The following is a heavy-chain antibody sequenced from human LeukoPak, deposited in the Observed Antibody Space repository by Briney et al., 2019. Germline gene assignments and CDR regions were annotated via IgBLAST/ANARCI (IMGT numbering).Heavy chain of an antibody. V-gene: IGHV1-8*01. D-gene: IGHD1-7*01. Sequence: GASVKVSCKASGYTFTSYDINWVRQATGQGLEWMGWMNPNSGNTGYAQKFQGRVTMTRNTSISTAYMELSSLRSEDTAVYYCAREYNWNYEAAFDIWGQGTMVTVSS. J-gene: IGHJ3*02. CDR1: GYTFTSYD. CDR2: MNPNSGNT. CDR3: AREYNWNYEAAFDI.